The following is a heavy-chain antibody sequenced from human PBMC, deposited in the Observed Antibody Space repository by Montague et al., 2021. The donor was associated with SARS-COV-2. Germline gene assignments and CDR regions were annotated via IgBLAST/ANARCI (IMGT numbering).Heavy chain of an antibody. V-gene: IGHV4-31*03. Sequence: TLSLTCTVSGGSISSGDYYWAWIRQHPGKGLEWIGFIYYVGSPFYNPPLRSRLTISLDTSNNQLSLKLSSVTAADTAVFYCVRGRGGNFFVCAPGGFDYWGQGRLVTVSS. CDR2: IYYVGSP. CDR1: GGSISSGDYY. J-gene: IGHJ4*02. D-gene: IGHD2-15*01. CDR3: VRGRGGNFFVCAPGGFDY.